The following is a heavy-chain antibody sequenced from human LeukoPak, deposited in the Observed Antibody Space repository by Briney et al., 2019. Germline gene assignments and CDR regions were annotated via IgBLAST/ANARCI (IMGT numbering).Heavy chain of an antibody. V-gene: IGHV4-59*08. J-gene: IGHJ4*02. CDR2: IYNTGTT. D-gene: IGHD1-14*01. Sequence: SETLSLTCNVSGGSISSSYWSWIRQPPGKGLEWVGYIYNTGTTNHNPSLNSRVTISVDTSKNQLSLRLSSVTAADTAVYYCARHEPPGARRHLDYWGQGTLVTVSS. CDR3: ARHEPPGARRHLDY. CDR1: GGSISSSY.